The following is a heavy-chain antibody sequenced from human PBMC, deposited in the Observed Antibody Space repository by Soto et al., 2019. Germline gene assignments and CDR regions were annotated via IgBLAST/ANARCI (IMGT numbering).Heavy chain of an antibody. V-gene: IGHV1-8*01. CDR3: ARGKLATLTDF. CDR2: MNPNTGNT. D-gene: IGHD5-12*01. CDR1: GYTFTDYD. Sequence: QVQLVQSGAEVKKPGAPVKVSCKASGYTFTDYDINWVRQAPGQGLEWMGWMNPNTGNTRYAHHLQGRIVMTRDTSISTAFMELSSLRSEDTALYYCARGKLATLTDFWGQGTLVTVSS. J-gene: IGHJ4*02.